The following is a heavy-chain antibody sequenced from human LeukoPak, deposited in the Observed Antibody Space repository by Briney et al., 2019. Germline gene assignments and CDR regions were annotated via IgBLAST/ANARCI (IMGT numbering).Heavy chain of an antibody. V-gene: IGHV3-53*01. Sequence: PGGSLRLSCTVSGFTVSSNSMSWVRQAPGKGLEWVSFIYSDNTHYSDSVKGRFTISRDNSKNTLYLQMNSLRAEDMAVYYCARRAGEYSHPYDYWGQGTLVTVSS. J-gene: IGHJ4*02. CDR2: IYSDNT. D-gene: IGHD2/OR15-2a*01. CDR3: ARRAGEYSHPYDY. CDR1: GFTVSSNS.